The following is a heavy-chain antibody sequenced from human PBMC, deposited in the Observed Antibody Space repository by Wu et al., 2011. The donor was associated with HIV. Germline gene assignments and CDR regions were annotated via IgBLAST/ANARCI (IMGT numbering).Heavy chain of an antibody. CDR1: DNTFTSYG. Sequence: QVQLVQSGAEVKKPGASVKVSCKASDNTFTSYGISWVRQAPGQGLEWMGWISVYNGNTNYAQNFQGRVTMTTDTSTSTAYMELRSLRSDDTAVYFCARDPPGYPYFFDYWGQGTLVTVSS. V-gene: IGHV1-18*01. CDR3: ARDPPGYPYFFDY. D-gene: IGHD5-12*01. J-gene: IGHJ4*02. CDR2: ISVYNGNT.